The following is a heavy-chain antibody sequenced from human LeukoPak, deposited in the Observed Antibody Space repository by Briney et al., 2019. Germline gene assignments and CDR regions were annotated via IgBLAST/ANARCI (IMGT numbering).Heavy chain of an antibody. CDR3: AMVAGTRGFDY. D-gene: IGHD6-19*01. CDR2: IYYSGST. J-gene: IGHJ4*02. Sequence: GSLRLSCAASGFTVSSNYMSWVRQPPGKGLEWIGSIYYSGSTYYNPSLKSRVTISVDTSKNQFSLKLSAVTAADTAVYYCAMVAGTRGFDYWGQGTLVTVSS. V-gene: IGHV4-59*05. CDR1: GFTVSSNY.